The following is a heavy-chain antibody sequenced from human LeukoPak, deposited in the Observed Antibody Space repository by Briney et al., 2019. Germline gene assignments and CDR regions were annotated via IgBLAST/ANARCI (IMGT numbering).Heavy chain of an antibody. Sequence: SETLSLTCTVSGYSISNGYYWGWIRQPPGKGLEWIGEINHSGSTNYNPSLKSRVTISVDTSKNQFSLKLSSVTAADTAVYYCARRKSHYYYYYMDVWGKGTTVTVSS. CDR3: ARRKSHYYYYYMDV. D-gene: IGHD1-14*01. CDR2: INHSGST. J-gene: IGHJ6*03. V-gene: IGHV4-38-2*02. CDR1: GYSISNGYY.